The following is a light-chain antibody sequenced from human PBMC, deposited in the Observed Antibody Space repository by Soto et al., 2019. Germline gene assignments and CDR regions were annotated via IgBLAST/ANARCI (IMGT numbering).Light chain of an antibody. V-gene: IGLV1-51*02. CDR2: ENN. Sequence: QSVLTQAPSVSAAPGQKVTISCSGSSSNIGNNYVSWYQQLPGAVPKVLIYENNKRPSGIPDRFSGSKSGTSATLGITGLQTGDEADYYCGTWDSSLSAVVFGGGTQLTVL. CDR1: SSNIGNNY. J-gene: IGLJ3*02. CDR3: GTWDSSLSAVV.